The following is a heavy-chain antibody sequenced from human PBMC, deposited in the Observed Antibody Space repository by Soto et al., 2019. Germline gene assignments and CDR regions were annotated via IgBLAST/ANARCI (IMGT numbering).Heavy chain of an antibody. Sequence: SETLSLTCAVSGGSISSGGYSWSWIRQPPGKGLEWIGYIYHSGSTYYNPSLKSRVTISVDRSKNQFSLKLSSVTAADTAVYYCARGGLLTIDYWGQGTLGTVSS. V-gene: IGHV4-30-2*01. D-gene: IGHD1-26*01. CDR2: IYHSGST. CDR3: ARGGLLTIDY. CDR1: GGSISSGGYS. J-gene: IGHJ4*02.